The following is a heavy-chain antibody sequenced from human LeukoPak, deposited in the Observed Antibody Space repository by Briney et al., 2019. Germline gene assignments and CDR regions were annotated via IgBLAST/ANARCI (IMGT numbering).Heavy chain of an antibody. J-gene: IGHJ4*02. V-gene: IGHV1-69*04. CDR2: IIPILGIA. CDR3: ARDGLVTANTYFDY. CDR1: GGTFSSYA. D-gene: IGHD2-21*02. Sequence: SVKVSCKASGGTFSSYAISWVRRAPGQGLEWMGRIIPILGIANYAQKFQGRVTITADKSTSTAYMELSSLRSEDTAVYYCARDGLVTANTYFDYWGQGTLVTVSS.